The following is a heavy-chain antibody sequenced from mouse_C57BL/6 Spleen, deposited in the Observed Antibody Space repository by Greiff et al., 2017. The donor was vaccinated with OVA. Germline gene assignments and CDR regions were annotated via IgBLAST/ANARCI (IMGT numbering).Heavy chain of an antibody. V-gene: IGHV10-3*01. J-gene: IGHJ4*01. D-gene: IGHD2-14*01. Sequence: DVKLVESGGGLVQPKGSLKLSCAASGFTFNTYAMHWVRQAPGKGLEWVARIRSKSSNYATYYADSVKDRFTISRDDSQSMLYLQMNNLKTEDTAMYYCVRDPHIGSPYYAMDYWGQGTSVTVSS. CDR1: GFTFNTYA. CDR2: IRSKSSNYAT. CDR3: VRDPHIGSPYYAMDY.